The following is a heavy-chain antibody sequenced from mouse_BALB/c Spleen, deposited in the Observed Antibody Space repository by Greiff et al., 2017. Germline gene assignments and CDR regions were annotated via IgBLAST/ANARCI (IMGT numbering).Heavy chain of an antibody. CDR3: ARSPSYYGNYGLGLAY. J-gene: IGHJ3*01. CDR1: GYSFTSYW. CDR2: IHPSDSET. V-gene: IGHV1S126*01. D-gene: IGHD2-10*01. Sequence: VQLQQSGAELVRPGTSVKISCKASGYSFTSYWMNWVKQRPGQGLEWIGMIHPSDSETRLNQKFKDKATLTVDKSSSTAYMQLSSPTSEDSAVYYCARSPSYYGNYGLGLAYWGQGTLVTVSA.